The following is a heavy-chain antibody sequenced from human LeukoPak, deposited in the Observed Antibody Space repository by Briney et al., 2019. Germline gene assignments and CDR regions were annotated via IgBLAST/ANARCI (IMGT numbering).Heavy chain of an antibody. CDR2: IYYSGNT. CDR1: GGSISSFY. D-gene: IGHD4-17*01. V-gene: IGHV4-59*01. CDR3: AREDPQTTVPEGMDV. J-gene: IGHJ6*02. Sequence: SETLSLTCTVSGGSISSFYWSWIRQAPGKGREWIGYIYYSGNTNYNPSLKSRVTISVDTSKNQFSLKLSSVTAADTAVYYCAREDPQTTVPEGMDVWGQGTTVTVSS.